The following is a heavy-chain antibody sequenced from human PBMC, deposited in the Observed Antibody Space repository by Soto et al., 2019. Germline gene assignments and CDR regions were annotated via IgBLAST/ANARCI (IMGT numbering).Heavy chain of an antibody. Sequence: SETLSLTCTVSGDSISSSNYYWAWIRQPPGKGLEWIGSIFYSGNTYYNPSLKSRLTISMDMSKNQFSLKLSSVTAADTAVYYCARQPYSGYDFDYWGQGTLVTVSS. J-gene: IGHJ4*02. CDR3: ARQPYSGYDFDY. CDR2: IFYSGNT. V-gene: IGHV4-39*01. D-gene: IGHD5-12*01. CDR1: GDSISSSNYY.